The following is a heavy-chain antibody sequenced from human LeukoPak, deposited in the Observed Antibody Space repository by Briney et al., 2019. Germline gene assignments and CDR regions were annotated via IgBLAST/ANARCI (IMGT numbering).Heavy chain of an antibody. Sequence: GGSLRLSCAASGFTFSSYSMNWVRQAPGKGLEWVSSISSSSSYIYYADSVKGRFTISRDNAKNSLYLQMNSPRAEDTAVYYCARKPTNSSPLPWGQGTLVTVSS. CDR3: ARKPTNSSPLP. J-gene: IGHJ5*02. CDR2: ISSSSSYI. CDR1: GFTFSSYS. D-gene: IGHD6-6*01. V-gene: IGHV3-21*01.